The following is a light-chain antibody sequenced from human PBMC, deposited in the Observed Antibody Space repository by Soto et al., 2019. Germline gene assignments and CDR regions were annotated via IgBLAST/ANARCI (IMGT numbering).Light chain of an antibody. J-gene: IGKJ1*01. CDR3: HQYGGSPQT. V-gene: IGKV3-20*01. Sequence: EIVLTQSPGTLSLSPGERATLSCRASQSVSNYLAWYQRKPGQAPRLLIYGASSRATGIPDRFSGSGSGTDFTLTISRLEPEDFAVYYCHQYGGSPQTFGQVTKV. CDR1: QSVSNY. CDR2: GAS.